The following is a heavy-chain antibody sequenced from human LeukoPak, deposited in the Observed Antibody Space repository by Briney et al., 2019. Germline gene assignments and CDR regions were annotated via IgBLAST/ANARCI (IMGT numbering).Heavy chain of an antibody. J-gene: IGHJ4*02. Sequence: PGRSLRLSCAASGFTFSSYAMHWVRQAPGKGLEWVAVISYDGSNKYYADSVKGRFTIFRDNSKNTLYLQMNSLSAEDTAIYYCAKALAVYCDSTSCQHYFDYWGQGTLVTVSS. D-gene: IGHD2-2*01. CDR2: ISYDGSNK. CDR3: AKALAVYCDSTSCQHYFDY. V-gene: IGHV3-30-3*01. CDR1: GFTFSSYA.